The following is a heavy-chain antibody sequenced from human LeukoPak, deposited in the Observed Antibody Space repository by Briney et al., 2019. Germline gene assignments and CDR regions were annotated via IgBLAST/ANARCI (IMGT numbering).Heavy chain of an antibody. CDR2: IRFVDSSK. CDR3: TRGSEYRPLYRYFDL. CDR1: EFSVGSNY. Sequence: GGSLRLSCAASEFSVGSNYMTWVRQAPGKGLEWISYIRFVDSSKSYADSVKGRFTISRDNAENSLYLEMNNLRVEDTAVYYCTRGSEYRPLYRYFDLWGRGTLVTVSS. D-gene: IGHD4-11*01. J-gene: IGHJ2*01. V-gene: IGHV3-21*05.